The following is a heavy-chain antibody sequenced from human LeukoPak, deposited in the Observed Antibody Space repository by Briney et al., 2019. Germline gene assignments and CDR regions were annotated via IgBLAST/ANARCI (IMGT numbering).Heavy chain of an antibody. D-gene: IGHD1-7*01. CDR1: GGSISSYY. J-gene: IGHJ5*02. V-gene: IGHV4-59*01. CDR2: IYNSGST. CDR3: ARDRGYNWNYSWFDP. Sequence: SETLSLTCTVSGGSISSYYWSWIRQPPGKGLEWIGYIYNSGSTNYNPSLESRVTISVDTSKNQVSLKLSSVTAADTAVYYCARDRGYNWNYSWFDPWGQGTLVTVSS.